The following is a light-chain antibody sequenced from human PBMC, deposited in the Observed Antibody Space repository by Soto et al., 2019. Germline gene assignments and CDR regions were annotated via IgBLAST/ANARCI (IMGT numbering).Light chain of an antibody. CDR3: LHYDSYPIS. CDR1: QSVRYW. J-gene: IGKJ4*01. V-gene: IGKV1-5*03. CDR2: KAS. Sequence: DIQMTQSPSTLSAYVGDRVTITCRASQSVRYWLAWYQQKPGKAPKFLISKASSLESGVPSRFSGSGSGTEFTLTISSLQPDDFATYYCLHYDSYPISFGGGTKVEIK.